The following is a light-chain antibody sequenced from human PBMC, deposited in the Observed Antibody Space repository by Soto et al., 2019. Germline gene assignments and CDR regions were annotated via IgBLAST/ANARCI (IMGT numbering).Light chain of an antibody. CDR3: QQYNNWPFT. CDR1: QSVSSN. Sequence: EIVMTQSPATLSVSPGERATLSCRASQSVSSNLAWYQQKPGQPPRLLIYGASARATGIPARFRGSGSGTEFTLTISSLQSEDFAVYYCQQYNNWPFTFGPGTKVDIK. CDR2: GAS. J-gene: IGKJ3*01. V-gene: IGKV3-15*01.